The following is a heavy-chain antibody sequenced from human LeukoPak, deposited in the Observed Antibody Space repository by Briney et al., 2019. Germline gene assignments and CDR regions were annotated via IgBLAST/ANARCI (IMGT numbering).Heavy chain of an antibody. D-gene: IGHD6-19*01. CDR2: IYYSGST. CDR1: GGSISSYY. J-gene: IGHJ4*02. CDR3: ARGSSSVWRY. Sequence: SETLSLTCTVSGGSISSYYGSWIRQPPGKGLEWIGYIYYSGSTNYNPSLKSRVTISVDTSKNQFSLKLSSVTAADTAVYYCARGSSSVWRYWGQGTLVTVSS. V-gene: IGHV4-59*01.